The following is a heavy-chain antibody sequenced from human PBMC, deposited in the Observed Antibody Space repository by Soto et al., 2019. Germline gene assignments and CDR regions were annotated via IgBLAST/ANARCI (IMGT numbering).Heavy chain of an antibody. V-gene: IGHV3-23*01. CDR3: ARDKMEQWLVRGYLEY. CDR1: GFSFSNHA. CDR2: IIDDGGRA. D-gene: IGHD6-19*01. J-gene: IGHJ4*02. Sequence: PGGSLRLSCSASGFSFSNHAMSWVRQAPGKGLEWVSAIIDDGGRAYYADSVKGRFTISRENYRNTLSLQMNSLRAEDTAVYYCARDKMEQWLVRGYLEYWGQGTQVTASS.